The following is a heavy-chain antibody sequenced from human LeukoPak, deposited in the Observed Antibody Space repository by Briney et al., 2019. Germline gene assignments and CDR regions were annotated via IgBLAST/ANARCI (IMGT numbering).Heavy chain of an antibody. CDR2: IIPIFGTA. V-gene: IGHV1-69*13. CDR3: ARDYYYDSSGYYYYYYGMDV. J-gene: IGHJ6*02. D-gene: IGHD3-22*01. Sequence: ASVKVSCKASGYTFTSYGISWVRQAPGQGLEWMGGIIPIFGTANYAQKFQGRVTITADESTSTAYMELSSLRSEDTAVYYCARDYYYDSSGYYYYYYGMDVWGQGTTVTVSS. CDR1: GYTFTSYG.